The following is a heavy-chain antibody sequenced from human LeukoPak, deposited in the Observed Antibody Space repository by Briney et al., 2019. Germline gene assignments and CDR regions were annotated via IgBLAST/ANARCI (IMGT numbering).Heavy chain of an antibody. CDR1: GFTFSSYA. V-gene: IGHV3-23*01. J-gene: IGHJ4*02. D-gene: IGHD2-2*01. CDR2: ISGSGGST. CDR3: ASCSSTSCVHGFDY. Sequence: PGXSLRLSCAASGFTFSSYAMSWVGQAPGKGVEWVSAISGSGGSTYYADSVKGGFTISRDNAKISLYLQINSLRAQDTAVYYCASCSSTSCVHGFDYCRQGTLLTVSS.